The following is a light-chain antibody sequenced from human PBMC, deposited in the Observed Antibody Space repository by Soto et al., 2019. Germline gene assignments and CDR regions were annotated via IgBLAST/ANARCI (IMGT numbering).Light chain of an antibody. CDR1: QSVTSPF. CDR3: QQYGSSPRT. J-gene: IGKJ1*01. CDR2: STS. Sequence: EIVLTHSPGTLSLSPWERATLSCRASQSVTSPFLAWYQQKPGQPPRLLIYSTSGRATGIPDRFSGSGSGTDFTLTISSLEPEDSAVYYCQQYGSSPRTFGQGTKVDIK. V-gene: IGKV3-20*01.